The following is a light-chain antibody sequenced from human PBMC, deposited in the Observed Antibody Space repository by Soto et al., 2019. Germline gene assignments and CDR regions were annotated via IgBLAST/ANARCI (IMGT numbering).Light chain of an antibody. V-gene: IGKV3D-15*01. Sequence: ETVMTQSPATLSVSPGDRATLSCRASQSVRTKLAWYQQKPGQAPRILIYGASSRATGIPARFSGSGSGTEFTRTIRSLKSEDAGGDYGQQYNKGPAEITCGQGTR. CDR1: QSVRTK. CDR2: GAS. CDR3: QQYNKGPAEIT. J-gene: IGKJ5*01.